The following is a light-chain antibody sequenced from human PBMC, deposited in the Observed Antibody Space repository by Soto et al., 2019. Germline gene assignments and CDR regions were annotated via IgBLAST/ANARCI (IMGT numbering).Light chain of an antibody. CDR2: NDS. CDR1: ASNIGPNT. CDR3: AAWDDSLDSEV. V-gene: IGLV1-44*01. J-gene: IGLJ3*02. Sequence: QSVLTQPPSASGTPGQRVTISCSGSASNIGPNTVNWYQQLPGAAPKLLIYNDSRRPSGVPDRFSVSKSGTSASLAISGLQSEDEGDYYCAAWDDSLDSEVFGGGTKLTVL.